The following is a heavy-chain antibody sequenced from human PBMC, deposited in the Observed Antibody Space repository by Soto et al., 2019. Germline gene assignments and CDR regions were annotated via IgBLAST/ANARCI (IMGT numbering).Heavy chain of an antibody. Sequence: QPGGSLRLSCAASGFTFSSYAMSWVRQAPGKGLEWVSAISGGGGSTYYADSVKGRFTISRDNSKNTLYLQMNSLRAEDTAVYYCAKVLAARLTRYYFDYWGQGTLVTVYS. CDR3: AKVLAARLTRYYFDY. J-gene: IGHJ4*02. CDR1: GFTFSSYA. D-gene: IGHD6-6*01. CDR2: ISGGGGST. V-gene: IGHV3-23*01.